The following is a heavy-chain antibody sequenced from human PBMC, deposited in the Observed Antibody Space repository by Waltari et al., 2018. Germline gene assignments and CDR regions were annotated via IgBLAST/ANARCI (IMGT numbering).Heavy chain of an antibody. Sequence: VQLQESGPGLVKPSETLSFTCTVSVGSIRSCYWGWIRQPAGKGVEWIRRIYSSGSTNYNPYLNSPVTMSVDTSKSQFSLKLSSVTAADTDVYDCARDRRRVAADGLDYWGQGTLVTVSS. CDR2: IYSSGST. D-gene: IGHD6-13*01. CDR3: ARDRRRVAADGLDY. J-gene: IGHJ4*02. V-gene: IGHV4-4*07. CDR1: VGSIRSCY.